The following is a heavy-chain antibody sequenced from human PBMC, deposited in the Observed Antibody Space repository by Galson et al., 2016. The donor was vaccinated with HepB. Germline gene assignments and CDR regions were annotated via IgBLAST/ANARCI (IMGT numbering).Heavy chain of an antibody. CDR2: IGGSDGTT. Sequence: SLRLSCAASGFTFSNYAISWVRQAPGKGLEWVSGIGGSDGTTYYADSVKGRFTISRDNSKNTLYLQMNSLRAEDTAVYYCAKGEYYYGPGVFFYFDYWGQGTLVTVSS. D-gene: IGHD3-10*02. J-gene: IGHJ4*02. V-gene: IGHV3-23*01. CDR1: GFTFSNYA. CDR3: AKGEYYYGPGVFFYFDY.